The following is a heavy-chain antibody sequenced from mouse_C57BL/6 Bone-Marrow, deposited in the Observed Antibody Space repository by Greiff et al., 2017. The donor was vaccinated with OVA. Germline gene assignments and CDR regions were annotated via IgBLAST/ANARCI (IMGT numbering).Heavy chain of an antibody. J-gene: IGHJ3*01. D-gene: IGHD1-1*01. CDR2: ISYDGSN. Sequence: EVQLQQSGPGLVKPSQSLSLTCPVTGYSITSGYYWNWIRQFPGNKLEWMGYISYDGSNNYNPSLKNRISTTRDTSKNQFFLKLNSVTTEDTATYYCAREGIYYYGGWGQGTLVTVSA. CDR1: GYSITSGYY. CDR3: AREGIYYYGG. V-gene: IGHV3-6*01.